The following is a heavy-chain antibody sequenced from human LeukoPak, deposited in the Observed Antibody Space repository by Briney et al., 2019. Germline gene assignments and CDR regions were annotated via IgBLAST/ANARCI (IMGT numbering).Heavy chain of an antibody. Sequence: PGRSLRLSCAASGFTFDDYAMHWVRQAPGKGLEWVSGISWNSGSIGYADSVKGRFTISRDNAKNSLYLQMNSLRAEDTALYYCAKDHGAPAGQLDYHFDYWGQGTLVTVSS. CDR3: AKDHGAPAGQLDYHFDY. V-gene: IGHV3-9*01. D-gene: IGHD6-13*01. J-gene: IGHJ4*02. CDR2: ISWNSGSI. CDR1: GFTFDDYA.